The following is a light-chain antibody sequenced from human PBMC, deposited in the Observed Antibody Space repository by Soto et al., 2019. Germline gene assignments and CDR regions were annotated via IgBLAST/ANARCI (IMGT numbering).Light chain of an antibody. CDR1: QSVSSN. CDR3: QQYNYYYT. J-gene: IGKJ2*01. V-gene: IGKV3-15*01. CDR2: GAS. Sequence: IVMTQSPGTLSVSPGERATLSCRASQSVSSNLAWYQQKPGQAPRLLFYGASTRATGIPARFSGSGSGTEFTLTISGLQSEDFAVYYCQQYNYYYTFGQGTKLEIK.